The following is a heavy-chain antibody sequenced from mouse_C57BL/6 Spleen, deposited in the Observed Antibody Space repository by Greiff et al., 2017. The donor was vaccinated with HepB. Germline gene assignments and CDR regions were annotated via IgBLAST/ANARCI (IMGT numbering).Heavy chain of an antibody. J-gene: IGHJ4*01. Sequence: VQLQQSGAELVKPGASVKISCKASGYAFSSYWMNWVKQRPGKGLEWSGQIYPGDGDTNYNGNFKGKAKLTADKSSSTAYIQLSSLTSEDAAVYFCARYTRNYPYYAMDYWGQGTRVTVSS. CDR1: GYAFSSYW. CDR3: ARYTRNYPYYAMDY. D-gene: IGHD2-1*01. V-gene: IGHV1-80*01. CDR2: IYPGDGDT.